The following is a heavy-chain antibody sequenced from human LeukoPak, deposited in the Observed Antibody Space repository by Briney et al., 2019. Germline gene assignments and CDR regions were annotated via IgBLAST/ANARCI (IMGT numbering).Heavy chain of an antibody. CDR2: INHSGST. CDR3: ARHLKHSSGWYPPGY. Sequence: SETLSLTCAVYGGSFSGYYWSWIRQPPGKGLEWIGEINHSGSTNYNPSLKSRVTISVDTSKNQFSLKLSSVTAADTAVYYCARHLKHSSGWYPPGYWGQGTLVTVSS. V-gene: IGHV4-34*01. CDR1: GGSFSGYY. D-gene: IGHD6-19*01. J-gene: IGHJ4*02.